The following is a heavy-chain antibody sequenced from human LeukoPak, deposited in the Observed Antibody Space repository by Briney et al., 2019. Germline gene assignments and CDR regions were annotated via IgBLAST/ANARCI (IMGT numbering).Heavy chain of an antibody. CDR2: IYTSGST. D-gene: IGHD3-9*01. V-gene: IGHV4-4*07. CDR1: GGSISSYY. CDR3: ARDNPLLTGYYLDY. Sequence: SETLSLTCTVSGGSISSYYWSWIRQPAGKGLEWIGRIYTSGSTNYNPSLKSRVTMSVDTSKNQFSLKLSSVIAADTAVYCCARDNPLLTGYYLDYWGQGTLVTVSS. J-gene: IGHJ4*02.